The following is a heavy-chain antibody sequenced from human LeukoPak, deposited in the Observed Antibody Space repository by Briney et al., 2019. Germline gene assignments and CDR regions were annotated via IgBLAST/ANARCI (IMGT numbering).Heavy chain of an antibody. V-gene: IGHV3-53*01. CDR1: GFTVITND. D-gene: IGHD1-14*01. Sequence: PGGSLRLSCAASGFTVITNDMTSFHQAPGKGLDLVSVLYSDGNTKYADSVQGRFTISRDNSKNTLYLEMNSLSPDDTAVYYCARGVEPLAANTLAYWGQGTLVTVSS. CDR3: ARGVEPLAANTLAY. J-gene: IGHJ4*02. CDR2: LYSDGNT.